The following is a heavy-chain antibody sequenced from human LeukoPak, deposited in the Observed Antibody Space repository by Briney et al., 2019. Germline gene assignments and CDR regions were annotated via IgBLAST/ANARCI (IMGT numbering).Heavy chain of an antibody. J-gene: IGHJ4*02. D-gene: IGHD5-24*01. V-gene: IGHV3-23*01. CDR3: AKGMGYFDY. CDR1: GFTVSSNY. Sequence: PGGSLRLSCAASGFTVSSNYMSWVRQAPGKGLDWVSTVSDSSGSTSYADSVKGRFTISRDNSKNTLSLQMNSLRAEDTAVYYCAKGMGYFDYWGQGILVTVSS. CDR2: VSDSSGST.